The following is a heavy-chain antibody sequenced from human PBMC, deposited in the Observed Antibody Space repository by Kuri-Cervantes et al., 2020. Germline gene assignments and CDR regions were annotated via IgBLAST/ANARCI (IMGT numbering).Heavy chain of an antibody. Sequence: GESLKIPCAASGFPFSSNTMNWVRQAPGKGLEWVSSISSGSAYVYYADSVKGRFTISRDNAKNSLYLQMNSLRAEYTAVYYCARGDDAFDIWGQGTMVTVSS. J-gene: IGHJ3*02. V-gene: IGHV3-21*01. CDR3: ARGDDAFDI. CDR1: GFPFSSNT. CDR2: ISSGSAYV.